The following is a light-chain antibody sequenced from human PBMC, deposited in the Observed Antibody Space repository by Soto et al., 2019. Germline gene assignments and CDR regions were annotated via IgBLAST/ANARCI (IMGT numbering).Light chain of an antibody. CDR2: AAS. CDR1: QGISNY. J-gene: IGKJ5*01. V-gene: IGKV1-27*01. CDR3: QKYNSAPPSIT. Sequence: DIQMTQSPSSLSASVGDRVTFTCRASQGISNYLAWYQQKPGKVPKLLIYAASTLQSGVPSRFSGSGSGTDFTLTISSLQPEDVATYYCQKYNSAPPSITFGQGTRLEIK.